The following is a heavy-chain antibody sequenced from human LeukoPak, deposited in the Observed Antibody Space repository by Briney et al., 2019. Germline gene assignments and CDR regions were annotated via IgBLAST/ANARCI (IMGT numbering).Heavy chain of an antibody. CDR2: IYPGDSDT. V-gene: IGHV5-51*01. D-gene: IGHD3-16*02. CDR3: ARRGMITFGGVIAPLDY. Sequence: GESLKISCKGSGYSFTSYWIGWVRQMPGKGLEWMGIIYPGDSDTRYSPSFQGQVTISADKSISTAYLQWSSLKASDTAMYYCARRGMITFGGVIAPLDYWGQGTLVTVSS. J-gene: IGHJ4*02. CDR1: GYSFTSYW.